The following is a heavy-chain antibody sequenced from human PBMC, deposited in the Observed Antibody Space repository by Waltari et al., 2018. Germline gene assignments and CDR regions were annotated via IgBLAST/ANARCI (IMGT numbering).Heavy chain of an antibody. J-gene: IGHJ4*02. V-gene: IGHV3-7*01. D-gene: IGHD4-17*01. Sequence: EVHLVESGGGLVQPGGSLRLSCAASTFTFRAFWMSWVGQAPGKGLEWVANIKQDGSEKYYMDAVEGRFTISRDNAKNSVYLQMNSLRVEDTAVYYCARDRLGYGDYDYWGQGTLVTVSS. CDR1: TFTFRAFW. CDR3: ARDRLGYGDYDY. CDR2: IKQDGSEK.